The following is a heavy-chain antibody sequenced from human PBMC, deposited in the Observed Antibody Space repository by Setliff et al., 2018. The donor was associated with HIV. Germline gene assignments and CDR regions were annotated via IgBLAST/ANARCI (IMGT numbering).Heavy chain of an antibody. D-gene: IGHD6-13*01. CDR2: IYPIGSPDFPSGNT. J-gene: IGHJ4*02. Sequence: PSETLSLTCTVSGGSISNYYWSWIRQPPGKGLEWIGYIYPIGSPDFPSGNTVYNPSFRSRVTLSLDTSKNQFSLKLTSVTAADTAVYYCARTYSSSWYSSYLWVDYWGQGTLVTSPQ. V-gene: IGHV4-4*08. CDR1: GGSISNYY. CDR3: ARTYSSSWYSSYLWVDY.